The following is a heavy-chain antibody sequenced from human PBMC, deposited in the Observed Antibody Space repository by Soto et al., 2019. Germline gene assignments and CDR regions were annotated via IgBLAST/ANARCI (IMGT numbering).Heavy chain of an antibody. CDR2: IYYSGST. CDR3: ARFPRGYSYGHFDY. J-gene: IGHJ4*02. V-gene: IGHV4-59*01. CDR1: GGSISSYY. Sequence: QVQLQESGPGLVKPSETLSLTCTVSGGSISSYYWSWIRQPPGKGLEWIGDIYYSGSTNYNPSLKSRVPISVDTSKNQFSLKLSSVTAADTAVYYCARFPRGYSYGHFDYWGQGTLVTVSS. D-gene: IGHD5-18*01.